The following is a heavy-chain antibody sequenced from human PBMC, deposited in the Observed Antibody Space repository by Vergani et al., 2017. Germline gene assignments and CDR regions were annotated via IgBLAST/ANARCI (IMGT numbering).Heavy chain of an antibody. V-gene: IGHV1-69*13. Sequence: QVQLVQSGAEVKKPGSSVKVSCKASGGTFSSYAISWVRQAPGQGLEWMGRIIPIFGTAKYAQKFQGRDTLTADEYTSTAYMGLSSLRSEDTAVYYCARGKFIIRWEWAVFDPWGQGTLVTVSS. CDR2: IIPIFGTA. J-gene: IGHJ5*02. CDR1: GGTFSSYA. D-gene: IGHD3-3*01. CDR3: ARGKFIIRWEWAVFDP.